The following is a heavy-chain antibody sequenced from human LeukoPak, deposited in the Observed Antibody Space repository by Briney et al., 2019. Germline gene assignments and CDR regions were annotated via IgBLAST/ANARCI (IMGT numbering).Heavy chain of an antibody. CDR3: ARDGVEYCSGGSCSVLGY. J-gene: IGHJ4*02. Sequence: GGSLRLSCAASGFIFSSYNMNWVRQAPGKGLEWVSSISTSSSYIYYADSVKGRFTISRDNAKKSLYPQMNSLRAEDTAVYYCARDGVEYCSGGSCSVLGYWGQGTLVTVSS. V-gene: IGHV3-21*01. CDR1: GFIFSSYN. D-gene: IGHD2-15*01. CDR2: ISTSSSYI.